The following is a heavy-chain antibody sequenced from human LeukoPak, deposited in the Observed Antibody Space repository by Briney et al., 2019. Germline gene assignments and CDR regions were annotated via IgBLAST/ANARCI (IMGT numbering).Heavy chain of an antibody. CDR3: AKTPKTGSFDF. CDR2: ISNTGGTT. Sequence: PGGSLRLSCAASGLTFRIAWMNWVRQAPGKGLEWVSTISNTGGTTYYADSVKGRFTISRDNSKNTLYLQMNSLGVEDTAVYFCAKTPKTGSFDFWGQGSLVTVSS. J-gene: IGHJ4*02. V-gene: IGHV3-23*01. D-gene: IGHD7-27*01. CDR1: GLTFRIAW.